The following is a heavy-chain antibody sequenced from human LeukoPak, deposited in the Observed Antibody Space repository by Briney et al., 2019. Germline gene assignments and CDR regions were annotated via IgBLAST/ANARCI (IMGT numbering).Heavy chain of an antibody. CDR3: ARTVAGTFDY. Sequence: SETLSLTCTVSGGSISSYCWSWIRQPPGKGLEWIGYIYYSGSTNYNPSLKSRVTISVDTSKNQFSLKLSSVTAADTAVYYCARTVAGTFDYWGQGTLVTVSS. V-gene: IGHV4-59*01. CDR1: GGSISSYC. J-gene: IGHJ4*02. CDR2: IYYSGST. D-gene: IGHD6-19*01.